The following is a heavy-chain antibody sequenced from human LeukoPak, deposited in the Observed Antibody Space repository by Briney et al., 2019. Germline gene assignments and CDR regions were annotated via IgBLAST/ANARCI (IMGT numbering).Heavy chain of an antibody. D-gene: IGHD2-21*02. CDR2: IYSSGST. J-gene: IGHJ4*02. V-gene: IGHV4-4*07. CDR1: GGSINNYY. CDR3: ARDSALGHCGGDCYPDY. Sequence: SETLSLTCSVSGGSINNYYWSWIRQPAGKGLEWIGRIYSSGSTDYYPSLKSRVTMSLDTSNNQFSLKLTSVTAADTAVYYCARDSALGHCGGDCYPDYWGQGTLVTVSS.